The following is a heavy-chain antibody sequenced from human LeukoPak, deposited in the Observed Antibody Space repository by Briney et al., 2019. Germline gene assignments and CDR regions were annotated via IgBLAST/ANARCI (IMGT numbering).Heavy chain of an antibody. CDR1: GGSISSGGYY. D-gene: IGHD1-26*01. V-gene: IGHV4-31*03. CDR3: ARVSGSGSYYGSYYFDY. CDR2: IYYSGST. J-gene: IGHJ4*02. Sequence: TTSQTLSLTCTVSGGSISSGGYYWSWIRQHPGKGLEWIGYIYYSGSTYYNPSLKSRVTISVDTSKNQFSLKLSSVTAADTAVYYCARVSGSGSYYGSYYFDYWGQGTLVTVSS.